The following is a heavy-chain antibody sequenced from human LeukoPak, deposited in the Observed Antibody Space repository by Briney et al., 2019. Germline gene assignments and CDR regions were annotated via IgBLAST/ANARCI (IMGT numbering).Heavy chain of an antibody. D-gene: IGHD2-2*02. J-gene: IGHJ4*02. CDR3: ARHADIVVVPAAIFLDY. V-gene: IGHV4-59*08. CDR2: IYYSGST. Sequence: SEILSLTCTVSGGSISSYYWSWIRQPPGKGLEWIGYIYYSGSTNYNPSLKSRVTISVDTSKNQFSLKLSSVTAADTAVYYCARHADIVVVPAAIFLDYWGQGTLVTVSP. CDR1: GGSISSYY.